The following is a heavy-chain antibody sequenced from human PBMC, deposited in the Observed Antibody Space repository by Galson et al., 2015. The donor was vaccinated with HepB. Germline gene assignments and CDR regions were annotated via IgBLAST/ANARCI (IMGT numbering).Heavy chain of an antibody. D-gene: IGHD1-14*01. J-gene: IGHJ6*02. CDR2: IFLADSDT. Sequence: QSGAEVKKPGESLKISCKGSGYNLSSHWIVWVRQMPGKGLEWMGIIFLADSDTRYSPSFQGQVTISADKSISTAYLQWSSLKASDTAMYYGARPELPNYYYYGMDVWGQGTTVTVSS. V-gene: IGHV5-51*01. CDR3: ARPELPNYYYYGMDV. CDR1: GYNLSSHW.